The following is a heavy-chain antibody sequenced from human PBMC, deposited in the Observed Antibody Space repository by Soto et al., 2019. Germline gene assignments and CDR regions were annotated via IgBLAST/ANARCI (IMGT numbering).Heavy chain of an antibody. CDR3: ATGDLKSYFDY. J-gene: IGHJ4*02. V-gene: IGHV4-34*01. Sequence: PSETLSLTCAVYGGSFSGYYWSWIRQPPGKGLEWIGEINHSGSTSYNPSLKSRVTISVDTSKNQFSLKLSSVTAADTAVYYCATGDLKSYFDYWGQGTLVTVSS. CDR2: INHSGST. CDR1: GGSFSGYY. D-gene: IGHD7-27*01.